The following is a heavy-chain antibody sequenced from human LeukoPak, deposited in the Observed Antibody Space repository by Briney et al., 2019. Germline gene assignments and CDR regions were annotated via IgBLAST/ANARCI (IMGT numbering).Heavy chain of an antibody. J-gene: IGHJ4*02. CDR1: GFTFSSYG. CDR3: AKTPYYDFWSGYPTFDY. Sequence: PGGSLRLSCAASGFTFSSYGMHWVRQAPGKGLEWVAFIRYDGSNKYYADSVKGRFTISRDNSKNTLYLQMNSLGAEDTAVYYCAKTPYYDFWSGYPTFDYWGQGTLVTVSS. D-gene: IGHD3-3*01. CDR2: IRYDGSNK. V-gene: IGHV3-30*02.